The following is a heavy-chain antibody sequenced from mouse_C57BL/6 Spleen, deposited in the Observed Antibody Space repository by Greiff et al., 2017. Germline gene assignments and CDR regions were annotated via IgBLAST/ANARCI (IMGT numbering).Heavy chain of an antibody. Sequence: QVQLQQPGAELVKPGASVKLSCKASGYTFTSYWMHWVKQRPGQGLEWIGMIHPNSGSTNYNEKFKSKATLTVDKSSSTAYMQLSSLTSEDSAVYYCARPIYCDYDVGFACWGQRTLVTVSA. CDR1: GYTFTSYW. CDR3: ARPIYCDYDVGFAC. V-gene: IGHV1-64*01. J-gene: IGHJ3*01. D-gene: IGHD2-4*01. CDR2: IHPNSGST.